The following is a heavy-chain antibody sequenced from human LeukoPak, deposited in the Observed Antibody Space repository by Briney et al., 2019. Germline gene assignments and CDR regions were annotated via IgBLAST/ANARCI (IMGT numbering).Heavy chain of an antibody. Sequence: GGSLRLSCAASGFNFSSYAMHWVRQAPGKGLEWVAVISDDGSNKYYADSVKGRFTISRDNSKNTLYLQMNSLRAEDTAVYYCAREYLYYYDSSGYLTPTFDYWGQGTLVTVSS. D-gene: IGHD3-22*01. CDR1: GFNFSSYA. CDR3: AREYLYYYDSSGYLTPTFDY. J-gene: IGHJ4*02. V-gene: IGHV3-30*04. CDR2: ISDDGSNK.